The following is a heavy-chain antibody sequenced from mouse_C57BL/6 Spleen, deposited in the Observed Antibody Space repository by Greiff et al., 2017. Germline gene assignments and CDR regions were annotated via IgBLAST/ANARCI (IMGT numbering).Heavy chain of an antibody. CDR2: INPNYGTT. V-gene: IGHV1-39*01. Sequence: EVQLQQSGPELVKPGASVKISCKASGYSFNDYNMNWVKQSNGKSLEWIGVINPNYGTTSYNQKFKGKATLTVDNSTSTAYMQLTSLTSEDSAVYYRARVYYGDYYAMDYWGQGTSVTVSS. CDR3: ARVYYGDYYAMDY. J-gene: IGHJ4*01. D-gene: IGHD2-13*01. CDR1: GYSFNDYN.